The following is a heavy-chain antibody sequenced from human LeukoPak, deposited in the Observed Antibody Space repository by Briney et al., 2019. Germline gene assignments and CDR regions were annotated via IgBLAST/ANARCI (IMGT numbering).Heavy chain of an antibody. CDR1: GFTVSGSY. CDR2: ISSSSSYI. CDR3: AREVVALYYDTTGHAFDI. Sequence: GGSLRLSCAASGFTVSGSYMGWVRQAPGKGLEWVSSISSSSSYIYYADSVKGRLTISRDNAKNSLYLQMNSLRAEDTAVYYCAREVVALYYDTTGHAFDIWGQGTMVTVSS. J-gene: IGHJ3*02. D-gene: IGHD3-22*01. V-gene: IGHV3-21*01.